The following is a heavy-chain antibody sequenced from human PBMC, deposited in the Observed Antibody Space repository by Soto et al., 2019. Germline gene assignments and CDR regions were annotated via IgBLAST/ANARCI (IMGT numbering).Heavy chain of an antibody. Sequence: QLQLQESGPGLVKPSETLSLTCTVSGGSISSSSYYWGWIRQPPGKGLEWIGSIYYSGSTYYNPSLKSRVTISVDTSKNQFSLKLSSVTAADTAVYYCARSFRIVVVPAASLWFDPWGQGTLVTVSS. V-gene: IGHV4-39*01. D-gene: IGHD2-2*01. CDR3: ARSFRIVVVPAASLWFDP. CDR1: GGSISSSSYY. J-gene: IGHJ5*02. CDR2: IYYSGST.